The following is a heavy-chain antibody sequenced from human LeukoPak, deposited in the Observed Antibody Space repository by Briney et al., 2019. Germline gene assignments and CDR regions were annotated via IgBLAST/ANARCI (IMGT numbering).Heavy chain of an antibody. J-gene: IGHJ3*02. CDR3: ARDRYYDFWSGYCAFDI. CDR1: GGSISSYY. V-gene: IGHV4-4*07. CDR2: IYTSGST. Sequence: SETLSLTCTVSGGSISSYYWSWLRQPAGKGLEWIGRIYTSGSTNYNPSLKSRVTMSVDTSKNQFSLKLSSMTAADTAVYYCARDRYYDFWSGYCAFDIWGQGTMVTVSS. D-gene: IGHD3-3*01.